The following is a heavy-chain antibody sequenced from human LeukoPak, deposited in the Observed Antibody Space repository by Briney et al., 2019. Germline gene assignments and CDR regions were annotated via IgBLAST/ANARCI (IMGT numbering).Heavy chain of an antibody. D-gene: IGHD5-18*01. CDR3: ATSRGYNSGYRALELPPSPID. CDR2: ISSSSLYI. CDR1: GFTFSSYE. Sequence: GGSLRLSCAASGFTFSSYEMNWVRQAPGKGLEWVSSISSSSLYIYYADSVKGRFTISRDNAKNSLFLQMNSLRAEDTAAYYCATSRGYNSGYRALELPPSPIDWGQGTLVTVSS. J-gene: IGHJ4*02. V-gene: IGHV3-21*01.